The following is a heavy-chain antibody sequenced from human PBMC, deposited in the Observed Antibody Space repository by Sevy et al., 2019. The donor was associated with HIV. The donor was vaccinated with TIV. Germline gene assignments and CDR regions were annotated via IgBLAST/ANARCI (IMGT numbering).Heavy chain of an antibody. Sequence: GGSLRLSCAASGFSLNNYWMSWVRQAPGKGLEWVANIKQDGSDKYYVGSVKGRFTISRDNAKRSQYLQMTNLRAEDTAVYYCARGSTYYYDTSGYSAWGQGTLVTVSS. J-gene: IGHJ5*02. D-gene: IGHD3-22*01. CDR3: ARGSTYYYDTSGYSA. CDR2: IKQDGSDK. V-gene: IGHV3-7*01. CDR1: GFSLNNYW.